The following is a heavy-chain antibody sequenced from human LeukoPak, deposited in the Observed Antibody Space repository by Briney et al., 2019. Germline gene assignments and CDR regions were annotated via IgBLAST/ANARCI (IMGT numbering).Heavy chain of an antibody. Sequence: SETLSLTCTVSGGSISSTSYDWYWIRQPAGKGLEWIGEINHSGSTNYNPSLKSRVTISVDTSKNQFSLKLSSVTAADTAVYYCARVPSWRYYYYMDVWGKGTTVTVSS. V-gene: IGHV4-61*10. J-gene: IGHJ6*03. CDR1: GGSISSTSYD. CDR2: INHSGST. D-gene: IGHD1-1*01. CDR3: ARVPSWRYYYYMDV.